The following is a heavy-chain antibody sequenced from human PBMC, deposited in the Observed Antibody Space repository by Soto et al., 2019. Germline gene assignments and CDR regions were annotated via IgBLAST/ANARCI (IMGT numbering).Heavy chain of an antibody. CDR1: GYTFSSYS. J-gene: IGHJ2*01. Sequence: QAQLEQSGPEVKKPGASVNVSCKASGYTFSSYSISWVRQAPGKGLEWMGWISAYNGNTNYAQKLKGRVTMTRDTYTKTFNMELRSLTPDDTAVYYCARAVYGGNAGSWYSDLWGRGTLVTVSS. D-gene: IGHD4-17*01. CDR3: ARAVYGGNAGSWYSDL. V-gene: IGHV1-18*01. CDR2: ISAYNGNT.